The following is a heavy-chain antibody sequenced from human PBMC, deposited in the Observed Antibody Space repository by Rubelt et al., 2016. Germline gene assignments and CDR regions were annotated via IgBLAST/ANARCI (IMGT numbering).Heavy chain of an antibody. CDR3: ARPWSRQTTPAARYYYYYFAMDV. J-gene: IGHJ6*02. V-gene: IGHV3-7*01. Sequence: GRSLRLSCAPSGFIFSNYAMHWVRQAPGKGLEWVANIKKDGTDTYYVDSVKGRFTISKDNAKNSLYLQMNSLRAEDTAVYYCARPWSRQTTPAARYYYYYFAMDVWGQGTTVTVS. D-gene: IGHD2-2*01. CDR1: GFIFSNYA. CDR2: IKKDGTDT.